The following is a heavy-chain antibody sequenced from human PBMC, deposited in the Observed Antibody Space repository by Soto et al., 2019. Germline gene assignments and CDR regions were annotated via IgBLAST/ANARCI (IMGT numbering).Heavy chain of an antibody. D-gene: IGHD6-6*01. CDR1: GFTFDDYA. Sequence: PGGSLRLSCAASGFTFDDYAMHWVRQAPGKGLGWVSGISWNSGSIGYADSVKGRFTISRDNAKNSLYLQMNSLRAEDTALYYCAKDTVAEYSSSYPHYWGQGTLVTVSS. J-gene: IGHJ4*02. V-gene: IGHV3-9*01. CDR3: AKDTVAEYSSSYPHY. CDR2: ISWNSGSI.